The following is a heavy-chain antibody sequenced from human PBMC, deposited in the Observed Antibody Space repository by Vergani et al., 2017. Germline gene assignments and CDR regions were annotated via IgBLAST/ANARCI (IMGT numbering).Heavy chain of an antibody. CDR3: ARYRYYLGSGSYPYFYYYGLDV. D-gene: IGHD3-10*01. J-gene: IGHJ6*02. CDR1: GFTFSSYS. V-gene: IGHV3-21*01. CDR2: INSSSSYI. Sequence: EVQLVESGGGLVKRGGSLRLSCAASGFTFSSYSMNWVRQAPGKGLEWVSSINSSSSYIHYSDSLKGRFTISRDNAKSSLYLQMNSLRAEDTGVYYCARYRYYLGSGSYPYFYYYGLDVWGQGTAVTVSS.